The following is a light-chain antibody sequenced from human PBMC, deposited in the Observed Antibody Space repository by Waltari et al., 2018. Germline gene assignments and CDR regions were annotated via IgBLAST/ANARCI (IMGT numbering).Light chain of an antibody. Sequence: EIVLTQSPGTLSLSPGERATLSCRASQSVSSSYLAWYQQKRGQAPRLLIFGASSRATGIPDRFSGYGSGTDFTLTISRLEPEDFAVYYCQQYDNSPITFGQGTRLEIK. CDR3: QQYDNSPIT. CDR1: QSVSSSY. J-gene: IGKJ5*01. V-gene: IGKV3-20*01. CDR2: GAS.